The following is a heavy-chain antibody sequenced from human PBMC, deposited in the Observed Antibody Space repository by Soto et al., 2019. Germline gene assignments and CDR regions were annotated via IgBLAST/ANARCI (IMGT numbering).Heavy chain of an antibody. Sequence: GGSLRLSCAASGFTFSSYAMSWVRQAPGKGLEWVSAISGSGGSTYYADSVKGRFTISRDNSKNTLYLQMNSLRAEDTAVYYCAPDGFEYQLPLHDYYYYGMDVWGQGTTVTVSS. D-gene: IGHD2-2*01. J-gene: IGHJ6*02. CDR3: APDGFEYQLPLHDYYYYGMDV. CDR2: ISGSGGST. V-gene: IGHV3-23*01. CDR1: GFTFSSYA.